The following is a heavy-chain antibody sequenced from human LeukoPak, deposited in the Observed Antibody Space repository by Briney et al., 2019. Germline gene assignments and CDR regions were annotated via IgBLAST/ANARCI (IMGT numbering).Heavy chain of an antibody. J-gene: IGHJ4*02. V-gene: IGHV3-30*02. CDR3: AKDLTRRYDFSSGVDY. Sequence: PGGSLRLSCAASGFTFSSYGMHWVRQAPGKGLEWVVFIRYDGSNKYYADSVKGRFTISRDNSKNTLYLRMNSLRAEDTAVYYCAKDLTRRYDFSSGVDYWGQGTLVTVSS. CDR1: GFTFSSYG. D-gene: IGHD3-3*01. CDR2: IRYDGSNK.